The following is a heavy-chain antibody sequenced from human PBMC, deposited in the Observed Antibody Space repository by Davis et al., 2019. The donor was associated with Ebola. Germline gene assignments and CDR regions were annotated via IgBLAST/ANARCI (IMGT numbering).Heavy chain of an antibody. CDR3: ARSNRHIVVVLLMDV. CDR2: INAGNGNT. D-gene: IGHD2-21*01. CDR1: GYTFTSYG. V-gene: IGHV1-3*01. Sequence: ASVKVSCKASGYTFTSYGISWVRQAPGQRLEWMGWINAGNGNTKYSQKFQGRVTITRDTSASTAYMELSSLRSEDTAVYYCARSNRHIVVVLLMDVWGQGTTVTVSS. J-gene: IGHJ6*02.